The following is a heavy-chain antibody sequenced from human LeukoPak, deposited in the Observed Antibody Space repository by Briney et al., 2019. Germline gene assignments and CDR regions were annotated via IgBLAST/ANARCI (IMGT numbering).Heavy chain of an antibody. D-gene: IGHD2-21*02. CDR1: GFTFSSYS. CDR3: ARDLKYCGGDCYSNWFDP. V-gene: IGHV3-21*01. CDR2: ISSGSSYK. Sequence: GGSLRLSCAASGFTFSSYSMNWVRQAPGKGLEWVSSISSGSSYKYYADSVKGRFTISRDNAKNSLYLQMNSLRAEDTAVYYCARDLKYCGGDCYSNWFDPWGQGTLVTVSS. J-gene: IGHJ5*02.